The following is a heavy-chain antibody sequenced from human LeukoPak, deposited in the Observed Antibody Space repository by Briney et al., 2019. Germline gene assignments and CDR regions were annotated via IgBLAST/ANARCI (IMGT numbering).Heavy chain of an antibody. CDR2: ISAYNGNT. D-gene: IGHD2-2*01. J-gene: IGHJ6*04. Sequence: ASVKVSCKASGYTFTSCGISWVRQAPGQGLEWMGWISAYNGNTNYAQKLQGRVTMTTDTSTSTAYMELRSLRSDDTAVYYCAGAGYCSSTSCYPYYYYYYGMDVWGKGTTVTVSS. CDR3: AGAGYCSSTSCYPYYYYYYGMDV. V-gene: IGHV1-18*04. CDR1: GYTFTSCG.